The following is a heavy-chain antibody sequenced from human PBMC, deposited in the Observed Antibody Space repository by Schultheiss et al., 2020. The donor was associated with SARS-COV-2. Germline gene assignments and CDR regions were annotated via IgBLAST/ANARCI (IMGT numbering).Heavy chain of an antibody. D-gene: IGHD6-13*01. CDR2: ISAYNGNT. J-gene: IGHJ4*02. CDR1: GYTFTSYG. Sequence: ASVKVSCKASGYTFTSYGISWVRQAPGQGLEWMGWISAYNGNTNCAQKLQDRVTMTTDTSTNTAYMELRSLRSDDTAVYYCARIIAAAGTLDYWGQGTLVTVSS. CDR3: ARIIAAAGTLDY. V-gene: IGHV1-18*01.